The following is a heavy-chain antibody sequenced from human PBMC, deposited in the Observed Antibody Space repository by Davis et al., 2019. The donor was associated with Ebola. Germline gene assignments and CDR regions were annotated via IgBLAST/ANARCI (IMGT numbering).Heavy chain of an antibody. V-gene: IGHV5-10-1*01. Sequence: GESLKISCKGSGYSFTSYWISWVRQMPGKGLEWMGRIDPSDSYTNYSPSFQGHVTISSDKSFSTAYLQWSSLKASDTAMYYCARRGDYDSSGYYSFDNWGQGTLVTVSS. CDR2: IDPSDSYT. J-gene: IGHJ4*02. CDR1: GYSFTSYW. D-gene: IGHD3-22*01. CDR3: ARRGDYDSSGYYSFDN.